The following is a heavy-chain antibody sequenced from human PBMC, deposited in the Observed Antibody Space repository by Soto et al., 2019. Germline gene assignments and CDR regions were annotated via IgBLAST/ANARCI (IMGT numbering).Heavy chain of an antibody. CDR3: AKNVWGITIFGGMDV. D-gene: IGHD3-9*01. Sequence: EVQLLESGGGLVQPGGSLRLSCAASGFTFSSSAMSWVRQAPGKGLEWVSAISGSGGTTYYADSVKGRFTISRDNSKNTLYLHMHSLRAEDTAVYYCAKNVWGITIFGGMDVWGQGTTVTVSS. J-gene: IGHJ6*02. CDR2: ISGSGGTT. V-gene: IGHV3-23*01. CDR1: GFTFSSSA.